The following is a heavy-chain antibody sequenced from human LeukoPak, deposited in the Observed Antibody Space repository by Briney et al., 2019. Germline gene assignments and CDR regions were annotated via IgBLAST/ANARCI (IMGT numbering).Heavy chain of an antibody. Sequence: GGSLRLSCAASGFTFSSYWMSWVRQAPGKGLEWVANIKQDGSEKYYVDSVKGRFTISRDNAKNSLYLQMNSLRVEDTAIYYCAKGPFLSPRSDYYMDVWGKGTTVTVSS. CDR1: GFTFSSYW. J-gene: IGHJ6*03. V-gene: IGHV3-7*03. CDR3: AKGPFLSPRSDYYMDV. CDR2: IKQDGSEK.